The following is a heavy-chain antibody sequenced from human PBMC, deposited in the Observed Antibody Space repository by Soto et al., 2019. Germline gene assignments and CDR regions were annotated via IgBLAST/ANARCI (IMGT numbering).Heavy chain of an antibody. CDR3: ARGGRITMVRGVISPFDY. J-gene: IGHJ4*02. D-gene: IGHD3-10*01. CDR2: ISAYNGNT. V-gene: IGHV1-18*01. CDR1: GYTFTSYG. Sequence: ASVKVSCKASGYTFTSYGISWVRQAPGQGLEWMGWISAYNGNTNYAQKLQGRVTMTTDTSTSTAYMELRSLRSDDTAVYYCARGGRITMVRGVISPFDYWGQGTLVTVSS.